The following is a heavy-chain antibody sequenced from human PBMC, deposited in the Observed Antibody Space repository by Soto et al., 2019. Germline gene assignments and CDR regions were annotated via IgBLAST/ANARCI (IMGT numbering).Heavy chain of an antibody. CDR3: ARPNVLLWFGESGFYGMDV. CDR2: INPNSGGT. CDR1: GYTFTGYY. V-gene: IGHV1-2*02. Sequence: ASVKVSCKASGYTFTGYYMHWVRQAPGQGLEWMGWINPNSGGTNYAQKFQGRVTMTRDTSIGTAYMELSRLRSDDTAVYYCARPNVLLWFGESGFYGMDVWGQGTTVTVSS. D-gene: IGHD3-10*01. J-gene: IGHJ6*02.